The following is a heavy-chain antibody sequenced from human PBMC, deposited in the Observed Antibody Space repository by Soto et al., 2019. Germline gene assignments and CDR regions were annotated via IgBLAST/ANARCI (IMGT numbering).Heavy chain of an antibody. D-gene: IGHD5-18*01. CDR2: ISSSNTYI. CDR3: VCSTCTYNYGADY. Sequence: QVQLVESGGGLVKPGGSLRLSCAASGFTFSDHHMGWVRQPPGKGLEWVSYISSSNTYINYADSVKGRFTISRDDAKNTLSLKMSSLRADDTALYSCVCSTCTYNYGADYWGQGTLVTVSS. CDR1: GFTFSDHH. V-gene: IGHV3-11*05. J-gene: IGHJ4*02.